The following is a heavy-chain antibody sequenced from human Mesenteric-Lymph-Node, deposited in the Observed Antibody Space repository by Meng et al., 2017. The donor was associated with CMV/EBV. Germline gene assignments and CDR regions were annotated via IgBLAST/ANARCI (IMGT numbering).Heavy chain of an antibody. CDR2: IRYDGSNK. CDR1: GFTFSSYG. V-gene: IGHV3-30*02. Sequence: GGSLRLSCAASGFTFSSYGMHWVRQAPGKGLEWVAFIRYDGSNKYYADSVKGRFTISRDNSKNTLYLQMNSLRPEDTAVYYCARGPERWELLDSWGQGTLVTVSS. CDR3: ARGPERWELLDS. J-gene: IGHJ4*02. D-gene: IGHD1-26*01.